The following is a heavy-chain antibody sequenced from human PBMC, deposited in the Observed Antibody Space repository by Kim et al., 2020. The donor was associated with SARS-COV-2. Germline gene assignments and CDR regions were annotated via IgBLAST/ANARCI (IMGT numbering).Heavy chain of an antibody. CDR3: ARQGGFYCSYYFDY. CDR2: IYITGAT. J-gene: IGHJ4*02. D-gene: IGHD3-16*01. V-gene: IGHV4-39*01. CDR1: AGSIDTTDYY. Sequence: SETLSLICAVSAGSIDTTDYYWAWIRQTADKGQEWIGSIYITGATYHTPPLKRRVTLSVDTSKNHFSLRLSSVSAAGTVVYYCARQGGFYCSYYFDYWGQGALVTVSS.